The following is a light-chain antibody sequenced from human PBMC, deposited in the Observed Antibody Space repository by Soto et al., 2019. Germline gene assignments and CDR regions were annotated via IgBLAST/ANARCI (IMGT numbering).Light chain of an antibody. CDR3: QQSYSTPWT. V-gene: IGKV1-39*01. J-gene: IGKJ1*01. Sequence: IHVTQSPSSLSASVGDRVTVAXRASQDIRGYLAWYQQEQGXAPTXXXYDXSTLQSGVPSRLSGSGFGTDFTLTISSLQPEDFATYYCQQSYSTPWTFGQGTKVDIK. CDR2: DXS. CDR1: QDIRGY.